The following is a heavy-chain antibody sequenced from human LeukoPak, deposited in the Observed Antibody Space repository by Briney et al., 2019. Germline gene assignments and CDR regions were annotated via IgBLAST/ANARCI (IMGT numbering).Heavy chain of an antibody. CDR1: GYTFTSYG. CDR2: ISAYNGNT. D-gene: IGHD3-9*01. CDR3: AREGTYYDILTGYHLWLNYYYYGMDV. V-gene: IGHV1-18*01. Sequence: ASVKVSFKASGYTFTSYGISWVRQAPGQGLEWMGWISAYNGNTNYAQKLQGRVTMTTDTSTSTAYMELRSLRSDDTAVYYCAREGTYYDILTGYHLWLNYYYYGMDVWGQGTTVTVSS. J-gene: IGHJ6*02.